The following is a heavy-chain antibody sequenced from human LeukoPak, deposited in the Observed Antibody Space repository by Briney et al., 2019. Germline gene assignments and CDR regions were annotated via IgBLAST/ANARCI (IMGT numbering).Heavy chain of an antibody. J-gene: IGHJ4*01. CDR2: IWSDGRNK. CDR1: GFTFCSFV. V-gene: IGHV3-33*01. Sequence: PGGALRLSCAASGFTFCSFVMHWGRQASGKGLGWVGVIWSDGRNKYYADAVKGRFTISRDNSKNTLFLQMDSLRGVGQAVDYCATTYAAYCSSTSCYGRFDYWGPGTLVTASS. CDR3: ATTYAAYCSSTSCYGRFDY. D-gene: IGHD2-2*01.